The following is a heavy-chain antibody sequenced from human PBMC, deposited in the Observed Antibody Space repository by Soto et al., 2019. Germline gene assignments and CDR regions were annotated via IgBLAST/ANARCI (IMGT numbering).Heavy chain of an antibody. CDR2: ISHDGINK. J-gene: IGHJ5*02. CDR1: GFSFSSYA. CDR3: VRDMYSSDYFVKWFEA. D-gene: IGHD6-19*01. V-gene: IGHV3-30-3*01. Sequence: QVRLVESGGGVVQPGRSLRLSCTASGFSFSSYAMYWFRQPPGKGLEWVAVISHDGINKHYADSVKGRVTVSRDNSNHSLDLQLNSLRCEDTAMYYSVRDMYSSDYFVKWFEAWGQGTLVTVSS.